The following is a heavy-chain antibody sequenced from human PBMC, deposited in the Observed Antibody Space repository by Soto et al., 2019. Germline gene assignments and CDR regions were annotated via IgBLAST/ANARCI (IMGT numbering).Heavy chain of an antibody. Sequence: SETLSLTCAVSGGSISSGGYSWSWIRQPPGKGLEWIGYIYHSGSTNYNPSLKSRVTISVDTSKNQFSLKLTSVTAADTAVYYCARDKITGLFDYWGQGTLVNVS. CDR1: GGSISSGGYS. CDR3: ARDKITGLFDY. CDR2: IYHSGST. D-gene: IGHD2-8*02. V-gene: IGHV4-30-2*01. J-gene: IGHJ4*02.